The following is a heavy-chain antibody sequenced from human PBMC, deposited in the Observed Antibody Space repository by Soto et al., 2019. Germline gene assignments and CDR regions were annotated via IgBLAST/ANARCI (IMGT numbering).Heavy chain of an antibody. V-gene: IGHV1-24*01. D-gene: IGHD3-22*01. CDR2: FDPEDGET. J-gene: IGHJ3*02. CDR1: GYTLTELS. Sequence: ASVKVSCKVSGYTLTELSMHWVRQAPGKGLEWMGGFDPEDGETIYAQKFQGRVTMTEDTSTDTAYMELSSLRSEDTAVYYCATTLDYDSSGYYYLHDAFDIWGQGTMVTVSS. CDR3: ATTLDYDSSGYYYLHDAFDI.